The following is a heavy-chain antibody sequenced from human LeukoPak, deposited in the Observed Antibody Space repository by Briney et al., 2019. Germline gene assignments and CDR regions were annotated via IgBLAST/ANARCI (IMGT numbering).Heavy chain of an antibody. CDR2: IYTSGST. D-gene: IGHD4-17*01. Sequence: SQTLSLTCTVSGGSISSGSYYWSWIRQPAGKGLEWIGRIYTSGSTNYNPSLKSRVTISVDTSKNQFSLKLSSVTAADTAVYYCARGGVGDRLSYWGQGTLVTVSS. J-gene: IGHJ4*02. V-gene: IGHV4-61*02. CDR1: GGSISSGSYY. CDR3: ARGGVGDRLSY.